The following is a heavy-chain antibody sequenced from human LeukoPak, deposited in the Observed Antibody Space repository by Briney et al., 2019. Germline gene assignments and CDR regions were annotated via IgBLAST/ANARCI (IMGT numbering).Heavy chain of an antibody. CDR3: AQSYRPLGYSSGWYYFDY. D-gene: IGHD6-19*01. Sequence: GGSLRLSCAASGFTFSSYAMSWVRQAPGKGLEWVSAISGSGGSTYYADSVKGRFTISRDNSKNTLYLQMNSLRAEDTAVYYCAQSYRPLGYSSGWYYFDYWGQGTLVTVSS. CDR1: GFTFSSYA. J-gene: IGHJ4*02. V-gene: IGHV3-23*01. CDR2: ISGSGGST.